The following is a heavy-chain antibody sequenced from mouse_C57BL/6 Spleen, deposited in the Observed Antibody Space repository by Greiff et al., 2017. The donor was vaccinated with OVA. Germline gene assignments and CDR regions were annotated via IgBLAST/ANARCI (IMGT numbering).Heavy chain of an antibody. Sequence: QVQLQQSGAELARPGASVKLSCKASGYTFTSYGISWVKQRTGQGLEWIGEIYPRSGNTYYNEKFKGKATLTADKSSSTAYMELRSLTSEDSAVYFCARDENYASGYWYFAVWGTGAPVTVSS. CDR1: GYTFTSYG. J-gene: IGHJ1*03. D-gene: IGHD1-1*01. CDR2: IYPRSGNT. V-gene: IGHV1-81*01. CDR3: ARDENYASGYWYFAV.